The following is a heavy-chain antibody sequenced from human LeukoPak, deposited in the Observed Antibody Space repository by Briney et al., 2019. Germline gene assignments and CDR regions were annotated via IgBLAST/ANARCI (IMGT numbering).Heavy chain of an antibody. CDR1: GYTFTSYG. CDR2: ISAYNGNT. CDR3: ARESEYYDFWSGYYRWFDP. Sequence: ASVKVSCKASGYTFTSYGISWVRQAPGQGLEWMGWISAYNGNTNYAQKLQGRVTMTTDTSTSTAYMELRSLRSDDTAVYYCARESEYYDFWSGYYRWFDPWGQGTLVTVSS. D-gene: IGHD3-3*01. J-gene: IGHJ5*02. V-gene: IGHV1-18*01.